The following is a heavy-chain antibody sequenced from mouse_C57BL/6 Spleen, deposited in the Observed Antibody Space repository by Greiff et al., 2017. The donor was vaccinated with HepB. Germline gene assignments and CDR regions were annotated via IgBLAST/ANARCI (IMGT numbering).Heavy chain of an antibody. CDR1: GFTFSSYA. J-gene: IGHJ4*01. D-gene: IGHD2-3*01. V-gene: IGHV5-9-1*02. CDR3: TRGGYYVDYYAMDY. CDR2: ISSGGDYI. Sequence: EVKLMESGEGLVKPGGSLKLSCAASGFTFSSYAMSWVRQTPEKRLEWVAYISSGGDYIYYADTVKGRFTISRDNARNTLYLQMSSLKSEDTAMYYCTRGGYYVDYYAMDYWGQGTSVTVSS.